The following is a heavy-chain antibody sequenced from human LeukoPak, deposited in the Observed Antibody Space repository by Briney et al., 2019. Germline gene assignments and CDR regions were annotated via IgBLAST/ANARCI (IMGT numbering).Heavy chain of an antibody. Sequence: SETLSLTCAVYGGSFSGYYWSRIRQPPGKGLEWIGEINHSGSTNYNPSLKSRVTISVDTSKNQFSLKLSSVTAADTAVYYCAGAPGLRFHGMDVWGQGTTVTVSS. J-gene: IGHJ6*02. CDR3: AGAPGLRFHGMDV. V-gene: IGHV4-34*01. CDR1: GGSFSGYY. D-gene: IGHD3-3*01. CDR2: INHSGST.